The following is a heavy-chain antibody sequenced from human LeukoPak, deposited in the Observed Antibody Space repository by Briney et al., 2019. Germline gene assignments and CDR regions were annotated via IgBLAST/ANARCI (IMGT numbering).Heavy chain of an antibody. D-gene: IGHD6-13*01. J-gene: IGHJ4*02. CDR3: AKDHYSDSSSWYEGFDY. Sequence: GGSLRLSCAASGFTFDDYAMHWVRQPPGKGLEWVSGISWNTGTIAYADSVKGRFTISRDNSKNTLYLQMNSLRAEDTAVYYCAKDHYSDSSSWYEGFDYWGQGTLVTVSS. CDR2: ISWNTGTI. V-gene: IGHV3-9*01. CDR1: GFTFDDYA.